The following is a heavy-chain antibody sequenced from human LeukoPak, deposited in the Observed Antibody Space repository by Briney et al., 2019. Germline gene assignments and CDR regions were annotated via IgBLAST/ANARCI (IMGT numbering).Heavy chain of an antibody. CDR1: GFTFSSYA. Sequence: GRSLRLSCAASGFTFSSYAMHWVRQAPGQGLEWMGIINPSGGSTSYAQKFQGRVTMTRDTSTSTVYMGLSSLRSEDTAVYYCARDRVITIFGVVIVDYYYGMDVWGQGTTVTVSS. D-gene: IGHD3-3*01. CDR2: INPSGGST. V-gene: IGHV1-46*01. J-gene: IGHJ6*02. CDR3: ARDRVITIFGVVIVDYYYGMDV.